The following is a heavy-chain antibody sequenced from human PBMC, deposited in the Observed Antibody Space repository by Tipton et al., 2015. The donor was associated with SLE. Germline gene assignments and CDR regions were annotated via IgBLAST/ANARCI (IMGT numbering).Heavy chain of an antibody. V-gene: IGHV4-34*01. CDR1: GGSFSGYY. Sequence: TLSLTCAVYGGSFSGYYWSWIRQPPGKGLEWIGEINHSGSTNYNPSLKSRVTISVDTSKNQFSLKLSSVTAADTAVYYCARLGDYLGMDVWGQGTTVTVSS. J-gene: IGHJ6*02. CDR3: ARLGDYLGMDV. CDR2: INHSGST. D-gene: IGHD3-10*01.